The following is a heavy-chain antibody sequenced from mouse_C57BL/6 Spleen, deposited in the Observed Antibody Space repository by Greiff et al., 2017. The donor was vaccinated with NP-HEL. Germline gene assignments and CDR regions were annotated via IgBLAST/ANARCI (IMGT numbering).Heavy chain of an antibody. CDR2: IYPGSGST. V-gene: IGHV1-55*01. CDR1: GYTFTSYW. D-gene: IGHD1-1*01. J-gene: IGHJ3*01. Sequence: QVQLQQPGAELVKPGASVKMSCKASGYTFTSYWITWVKQRPGQGLEWIGDIYPGSGSTNYNEKFKSKATLTVDTSSSTAYMQLSSLTSEDSAVYYCARNPSHYYGSSYWFAYWGQGTLVTVSA. CDR3: ARNPSHYYGSSYWFAY.